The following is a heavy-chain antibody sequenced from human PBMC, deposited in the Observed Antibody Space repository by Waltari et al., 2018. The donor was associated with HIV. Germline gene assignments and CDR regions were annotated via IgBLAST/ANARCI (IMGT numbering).Heavy chain of an antibody. CDR1: GFTFRYSW. CDR3: ASSRSDYDTKYYGMGV. CDR2: IRDGGSDE. V-gene: IGHV3-7*01. J-gene: IGHJ6*02. Sequence: ELHLVESGGNLVQPGGSLRLSCTASGFTFRYSWMSWVRQAPGKGLEGVATIRDGGSDEVYVDSVKGRFTISRDNAKSSVYLQMDSLRVEDSAIYYCASSRSDYDTKYYGMGVWGQGTTVSVSS. D-gene: IGHD5-12*01.